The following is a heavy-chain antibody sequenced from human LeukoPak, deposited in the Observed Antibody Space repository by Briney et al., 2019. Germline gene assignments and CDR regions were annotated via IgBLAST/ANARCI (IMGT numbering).Heavy chain of an antibody. J-gene: IGHJ4*02. Sequence: GESLKISCKGSGFSLITYWIGWVRQTPGKGLEWMGIIYPDDSETRYSPSFQGQVTISADKSISTAYVQWSSLKASDTAMYYCARLYYDNSGYPDYWGQGTLVTVSS. CDR3: ARLYYDNSGYPDY. CDR1: GFSLITYW. D-gene: IGHD3-22*01. V-gene: IGHV5-51*01. CDR2: IYPDDSET.